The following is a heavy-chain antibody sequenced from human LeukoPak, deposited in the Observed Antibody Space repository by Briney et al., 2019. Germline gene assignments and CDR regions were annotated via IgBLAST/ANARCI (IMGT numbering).Heavy chain of an antibody. CDR1: GYXFTGYY. J-gene: IGHJ4*02. CDR3: ARRDYVWGSYRTYYFDY. CDR2: INPNSGGT. D-gene: IGHD3-16*02. V-gene: IGHV1-2*02. Sequence: ASVKVSCKASGYXFTGYYMHWVRQAPGQGLEWMGWINPNSGGTNYAQKFQGRVTMTRDTSISTAYMELSRLRSDDTAVYYCARRDYVWGSYRTYYFDYWGQGTLVTVSS.